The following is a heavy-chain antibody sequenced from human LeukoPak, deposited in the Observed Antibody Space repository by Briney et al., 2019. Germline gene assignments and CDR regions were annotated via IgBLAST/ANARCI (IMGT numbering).Heavy chain of an antibody. J-gene: IGHJ4*02. CDR2: ISYDGSNK. D-gene: IGHD3-22*01. CDR1: GFTFSSYA. Sequence: GRSLRLSCAASGFTFSSYAMHWVRQAPGKGLEWVAVISYDGSNKYYADSVKGRFTISRDNSKNALYLQMNSLRAEDTAVYYRARVPIVRYYFDYWGQGTLVTVSS. CDR3: ARVPIVRYYFDY. V-gene: IGHV3-30-3*01.